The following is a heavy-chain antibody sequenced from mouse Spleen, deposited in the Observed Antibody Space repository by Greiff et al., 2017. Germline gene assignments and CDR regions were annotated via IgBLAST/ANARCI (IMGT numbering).Heavy chain of an antibody. CDR2: INPSSGYT. CDR3: ARDLNYGSSYYFDY. J-gene: IGHJ2*01. V-gene: IGHV1-4*01. D-gene: IGHD1-1*01. CDR1: GYTFTSYT. Sequence: VQLQQSGAELARPGASVKMSCKASGYTFTSYTMHWVKQRPGQGLEWIGYINPSSGYTKYIQKFKDKATLTADKSSSTAYMQLSSLTSEDSAVYYCARDLNYGSSYYFDYWGQGTTLTVSS.